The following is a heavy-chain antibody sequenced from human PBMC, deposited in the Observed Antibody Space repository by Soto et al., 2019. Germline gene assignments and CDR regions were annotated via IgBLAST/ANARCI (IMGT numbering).Heavy chain of an antibody. CDR2: IYPGDSDT. Sequence: PGESLKISCKSSGYNFTSYWIGWVRQMPGKGLEWMGIIYPGDSDTRYSPSFQGQVTISADKSISTAYLQWSSLKASDTAMYYCVSGSGSYYNYYYYYGMDVWGQGTTVTVSS. V-gene: IGHV5-51*01. D-gene: IGHD3-10*01. CDR3: VSGSGSYYNYYYYYGMDV. CDR1: GYNFTSYW. J-gene: IGHJ6*02.